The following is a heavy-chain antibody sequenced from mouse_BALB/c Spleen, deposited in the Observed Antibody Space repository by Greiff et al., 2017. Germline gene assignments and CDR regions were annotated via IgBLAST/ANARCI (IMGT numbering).Heavy chain of an antibody. J-gene: IGHJ3*01. D-gene: IGHD2-3*01. CDR2: IDPANGNT. CDR1: GFNIKDTY. V-gene: IGHV14-3*02. CDR3: AREGYDGYYPAWFAY. Sequence: VQLKESGAELVKPGASVKLSCTASGFNIKDTYMHWVKQRPEQGLEWIGRIDPANGNTKYDPKFQGKATITADTSSNTAYLQLSSLTSEDTAVYYCAREGYDGYYPAWFAYWGQGTLVTVSA.